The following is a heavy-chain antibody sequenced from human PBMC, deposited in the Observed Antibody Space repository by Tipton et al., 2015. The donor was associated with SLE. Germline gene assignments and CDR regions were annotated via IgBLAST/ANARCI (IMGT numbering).Heavy chain of an antibody. CDR2: IYHSGST. D-gene: IGHD3-3*01. V-gene: IGHV4-38-2*02. CDR1: GYSISSDYY. CDR3: ARARRGLRFLEWFYFDY. Sequence: TLSLTCTVSGYSISSDYYWGWIRQPPGKGLEWIGSIYHSGSTYYNPSLKSRVTISVDTSKNQFSLELSSVTAADTAVYYCARARRGLRFLEWFYFDYWGQGTLVTVSS. J-gene: IGHJ4*02.